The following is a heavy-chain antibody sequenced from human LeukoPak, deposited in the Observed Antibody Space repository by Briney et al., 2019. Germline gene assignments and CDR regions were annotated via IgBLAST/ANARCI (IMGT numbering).Heavy chain of an antibody. CDR1: GYTFNYYG. CDR2: ISAYNGNT. V-gene: IGHV1-18*01. Sequence: GASVKVSCKTSGYTFNYYGISWVRQAPGQGLEWMGWISAYNGNTNYAQNLQGRVTMTTDSSTSTAYMELRSLRSDDTALYYCARGGYRYGYMGYSDYWGQGTLVTVSS. J-gene: IGHJ4*02. D-gene: IGHD5-18*01. CDR3: ARGGYRYGYMGYSDY.